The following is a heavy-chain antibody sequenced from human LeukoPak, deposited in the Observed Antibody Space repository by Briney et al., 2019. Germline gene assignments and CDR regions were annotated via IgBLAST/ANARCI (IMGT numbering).Heavy chain of an antibody. Sequence: PSETLSLTCAVYGGSFSGYYWSWIRQPPGKGLEWIGEINHSGSTNYNPSLKSRVTMSVDTSKNQFSLKLSSVTAADTAVYYCARVGRDSSGYYAYWGQGTLVTVSS. CDR1: GGSFSGYY. D-gene: IGHD3-22*01. V-gene: IGHV4-34*01. CDR2: INHSGST. CDR3: ARVGRDSSGYYAY. J-gene: IGHJ4*02.